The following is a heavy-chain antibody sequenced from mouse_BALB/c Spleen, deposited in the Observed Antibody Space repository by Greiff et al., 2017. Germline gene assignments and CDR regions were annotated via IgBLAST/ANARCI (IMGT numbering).Heavy chain of an antibody. CDR2: IWAGGST. Sequence: VKLMESGPGLVAPSQSLSITCTVSGFSLTSYGVHWVRQPPGKGLEWLGVIWAGGSTNYNSALMSRLSIRKDNSKSQVFLRMNSLQTDDTAMYYCARVRGNYEGAMDYWGQGTSVTVAS. V-gene: IGHV2-9*02. D-gene: IGHD2-1*01. J-gene: IGHJ4*01. CDR3: ARVRGNYEGAMDY. CDR1: GFSLTSYG.